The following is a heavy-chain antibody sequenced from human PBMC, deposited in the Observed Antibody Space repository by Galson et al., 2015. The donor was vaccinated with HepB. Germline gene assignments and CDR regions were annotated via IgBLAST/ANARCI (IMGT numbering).Heavy chain of an antibody. Sequence: SLRLSCAASGFTFSSYWLSWVRQAPGKGLEWVANIKQDGSEKYYVDSVKGRFTISRDNAKNSLYLQMNSLRAEDTAVYYCARWISGWYYFDYWGQGTLVTVSS. V-gene: IGHV3-7*03. CDR2: IKQDGSEK. D-gene: IGHD6-19*01. CDR3: ARWISGWYYFDY. CDR1: GFTFSSYW. J-gene: IGHJ4*02.